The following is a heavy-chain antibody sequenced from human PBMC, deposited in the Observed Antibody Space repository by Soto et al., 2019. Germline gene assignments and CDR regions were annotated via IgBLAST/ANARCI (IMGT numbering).Heavy chain of an antibody. CDR3: ARLRLTGYFDY. J-gene: IGHJ4*02. CDR1: GFTLSDHY. CDR2: ISTSSSYT. V-gene: IGHV3-11*03. Sequence: PGGSLRLSCVASGFTLSDHYMTWIRQAPGKGLEWLSYISTSSSYTNYADSVKGRFTISRDNAMNSLYLQMNSLRAEDTAVYYCARLRLTGYFDYWGQGTLVTVSS.